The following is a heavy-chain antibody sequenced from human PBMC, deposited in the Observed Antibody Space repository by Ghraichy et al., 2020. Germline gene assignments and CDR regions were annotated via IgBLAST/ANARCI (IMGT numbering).Heavy chain of an antibody. Sequence: GGSLRLSCAASGFTGRRNYMTWVRQAPGKGLEWVSVVYTGGITHYADSVKGRFTISRDNSKNTLHLQMNSLKAEDTAVYYCASGPTLELLHIDYWGQGTLVTVSS. D-gene: IGHD1-7*01. CDR2: VYTGGIT. CDR3: ASGPTLELLHIDY. CDR1: GFTGRRNY. J-gene: IGHJ4*02. V-gene: IGHV3-53*01.